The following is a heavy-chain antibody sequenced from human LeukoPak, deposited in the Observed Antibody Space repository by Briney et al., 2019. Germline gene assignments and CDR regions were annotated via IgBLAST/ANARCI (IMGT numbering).Heavy chain of an antibody. D-gene: IGHD6-13*01. CDR3: ARGYSSSGHYYYYMDV. V-gene: IGHV4-30-2*01. Sequence: PSQTLSLTCTVSGGSISSGGYYWSWIRQPPGKGPEWIGYIYHSGSTYYNPSLKSRVTISVDRSKNQFSLKLSSVTAADTAVYYCARGYSSSGHYYYYMDVWGKGTTVTVSS. CDR1: GGSISSGGYY. CDR2: IYHSGST. J-gene: IGHJ6*03.